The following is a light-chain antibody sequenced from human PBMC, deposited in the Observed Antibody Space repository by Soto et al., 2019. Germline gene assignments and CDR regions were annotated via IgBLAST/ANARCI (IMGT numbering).Light chain of an antibody. V-gene: IGKV3D-15*01. CDR1: QSVSTN. Sequence: EIVLTQSPGTLSLSPGERATLSCRASQSVSTNQLAWYQQKPGQAPRLLIYGASSRATGIADRFSGSGSGTEFTLTISSLQSDDYAVYYCQQYNNLPRTFGGGTKVDSK. CDR3: QQYNNLPRT. J-gene: IGKJ4*01. CDR2: GAS.